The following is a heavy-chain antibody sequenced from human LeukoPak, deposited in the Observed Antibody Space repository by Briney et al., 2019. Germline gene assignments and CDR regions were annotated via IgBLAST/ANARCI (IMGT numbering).Heavy chain of an antibody. CDR1: GGSFSGYY. Sequence: PSETLSLTCAVYGGSFSGYYWSWIRQPPGKGLEWIGEINHSGSTNYNPSPKSRVTISVDTSKNQFSLKLSSVTAADTAVYYCARIQRLRFGSYYYYYYSMDVWGKGTTVTVSS. CDR2: INHSGST. CDR3: ARIQRLRFGSYYYYYYSMDV. J-gene: IGHJ6*04. D-gene: IGHD5-12*01. V-gene: IGHV4-34*01.